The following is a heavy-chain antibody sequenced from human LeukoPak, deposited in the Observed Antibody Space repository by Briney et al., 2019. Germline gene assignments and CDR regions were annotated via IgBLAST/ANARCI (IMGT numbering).Heavy chain of an antibody. V-gene: IGHV3-30*02. D-gene: IGHD5-12*01. Sequence: GGSLRLSCAASGFALSAYGRHWVRQAPGKGLDGVAFVRFDGSNENYADSVKGRFSISRDNSKNTLYLRVNSLRVKGTATYSVARESYSGYHSGCPKYWGLGTLVTVSS. CDR1: GFALSAYG. J-gene: IGHJ4*02. CDR3: ARESYSGYHSGCPKY. CDR2: VRFDGSNE.